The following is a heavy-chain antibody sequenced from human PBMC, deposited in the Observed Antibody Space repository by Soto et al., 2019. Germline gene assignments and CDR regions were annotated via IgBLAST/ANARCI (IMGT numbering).Heavy chain of an antibody. CDR1: GYTLTELS. D-gene: IGHD2-21*02. J-gene: IGHJ4*02. V-gene: IGHV1-24*01. CDR3: ATGLHPVVVTAIHY. Sequence: ASVKVSCKVSGYTLTELSMHWVRQAPGKGLEWMGGFDPEDGETIYAQKFKGRVTMTEDTSTDTAYMELSSLRSEDTAVYYCATGLHPVVVTAIHYWGQGTLVTVSS. CDR2: FDPEDGET.